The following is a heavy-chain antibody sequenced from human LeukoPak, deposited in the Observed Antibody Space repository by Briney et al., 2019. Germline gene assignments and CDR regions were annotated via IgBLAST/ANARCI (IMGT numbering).Heavy chain of an antibody. CDR1: GYTFTGYY. D-gene: IGHD6-13*01. V-gene: IGHV1-2*02. CDR2: INPNSGGT. J-gene: IGHJ5*02. CDR3: ARVAAAGIGWFDP. Sequence: ASVKVSCKASGYTFTGYYMHWVRQAPGQGLEWMGWINPNSGGTNYAQKFQGRVTMTRDTSISTAYMELSRLRSDDTAVYYCARVAAAGIGWFDPWGQGTLVTVSS.